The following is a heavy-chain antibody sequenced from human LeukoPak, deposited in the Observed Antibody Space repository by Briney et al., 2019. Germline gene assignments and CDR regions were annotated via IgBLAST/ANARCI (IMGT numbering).Heavy chain of an antibody. V-gene: IGHV1-69*04. J-gene: IGHJ4*02. CDR2: IIPILGIA. CDR1: GGTFSSYA. Sequence: SVKVSCKASGGTFSSYAISWARQAPGQGLEWMGRIIPILGIANYAQKFQGRVTITADKSTSTAYMELSSLRSEDTAVYYCARDESSSWYLWYFDYWGQGTLVTVSS. D-gene: IGHD6-13*01. CDR3: ARDESSSWYLWYFDY.